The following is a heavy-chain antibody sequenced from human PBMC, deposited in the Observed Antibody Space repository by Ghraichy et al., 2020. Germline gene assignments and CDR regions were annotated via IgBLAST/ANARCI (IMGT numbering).Heavy chain of an antibody. J-gene: IGHJ3*02. CDR3: ARGSPGDYRGAFDI. V-gene: IGHV4-4*07. CDR2: IYISGST. Sequence: SQTLSLTCNVSGGSIGTYYWSWIRQPAGQGLEWIGRIYISGSTTYNPPLKSRVTMSVDTSKNQFSLKLNSVTAADTAVYYCARGSPGDYRGAFDIWGQGTMVTVTS. D-gene: IGHD4-11*01. CDR1: GGSIGTYY.